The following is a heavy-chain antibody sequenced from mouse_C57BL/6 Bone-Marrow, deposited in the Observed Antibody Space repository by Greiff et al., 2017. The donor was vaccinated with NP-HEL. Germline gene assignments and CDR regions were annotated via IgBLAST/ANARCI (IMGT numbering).Heavy chain of an antibody. CDR3: ARLDDGYPWFAY. V-gene: IGHV1-81*01. CDR2: IYPRSGNT. D-gene: IGHD2-3*01. J-gene: IGHJ3*01. CDR1: GYTFTSYG. Sequence: VKLVESGAELARPGASVKLSCKASGYTFTSYGISWVKQRTGQGLEWIGEIYPRSGNTYYNEKFKGKATLTADKSSSTAYMELRSLTSEDSAVYFCARLDDGYPWFAYWGQGTLVTVSA.